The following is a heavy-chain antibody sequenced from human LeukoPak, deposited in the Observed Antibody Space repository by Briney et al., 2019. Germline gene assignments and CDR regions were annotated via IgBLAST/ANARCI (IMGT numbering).Heavy chain of an antibody. V-gene: IGHV3-23*01. D-gene: IGHD4-17*01. Sequence: PGGSLKLSCAPSGFTFTSSAMSWVRQAPGKGLEWVSGISGSGSGGSTYYADSVKGRFTISRDNAKNSLYLQMNSLRAEDTAVYYCARDLGTTVTTYLDYWGRGTLVTVSS. CDR1: GFTFTSSA. CDR2: ISGSGSGGST. J-gene: IGHJ4*02. CDR3: ARDLGTTVTTYLDY.